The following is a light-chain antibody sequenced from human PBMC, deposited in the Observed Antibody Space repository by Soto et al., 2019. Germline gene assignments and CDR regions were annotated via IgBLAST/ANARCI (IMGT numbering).Light chain of an antibody. CDR1: QGTSSW. Sequence: DIQMNQSPSSASASVGDRVTITCQASQGTSSWLAWDQQKPRKAPKLLIYAAASFQSGVTSRFRDSGSGTDFPLTISSLQSEDFATYYRQQANSFPITFGQGTRLEIK. V-gene: IGKV1-12*01. CDR2: AAA. CDR3: QQANSFPIT. J-gene: IGKJ5*01.